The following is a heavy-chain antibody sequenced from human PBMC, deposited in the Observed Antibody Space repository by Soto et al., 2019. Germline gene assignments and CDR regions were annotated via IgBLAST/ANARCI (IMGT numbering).Heavy chain of an antibody. J-gene: IGHJ6*02. CDR2: ISTLNGNT. Sequence: QAQLVQSGAEVKKPGASVNVSCKASGYDYVTYAITWVRQRPGQGLEWMGWISTLNGNTNYAQNFQGRATMTTDTSTRIVHLELRSLRSDDTAVYYCARRVQVWLPAYYGMDVWGQGTTVTVSS. CDR1: GYDYVTYA. V-gene: IGHV1-18*01. D-gene: IGHD5-18*01. CDR3: ARRVQVWLPAYYGMDV.